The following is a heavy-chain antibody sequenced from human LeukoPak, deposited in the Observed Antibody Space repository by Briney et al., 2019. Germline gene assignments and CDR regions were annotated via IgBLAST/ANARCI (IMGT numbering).Heavy chain of an antibody. CDR1: GGSFSGYY. V-gene: IGHV4-34*01. CDR2: INHSGST. Sequence: SETLSLTCAVYGGSFSGYYWSWIRQPPGKGLEWIGEINHSGSTNYNPSLKSRVTISVDTSKNQFFLNLSSVSAADTAVYYCARIPLGYSGAYYDYWGQGTLVTVSP. CDR3: ARIPLGYSGAYYDY. D-gene: IGHD5-12*01. J-gene: IGHJ4*02.